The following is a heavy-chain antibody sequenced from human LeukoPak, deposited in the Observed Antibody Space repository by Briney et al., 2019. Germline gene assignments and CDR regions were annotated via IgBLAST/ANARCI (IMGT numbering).Heavy chain of an antibody. CDR1: GFTFSSYW. D-gene: IGHD3-10*01. V-gene: IGHV3-7*01. Sequence: GGSLRLSCAASGFTFSSYWMSWVRQAPGKGLEWVANIKQDGSEKYYVDSVKGRFTISRDNAKNSLYLQLNSLSHEDTAVYYGARLGRVPITMVRGVVPPPAYYYYGMDVWGQGTTVTVSS. CDR3: ARLGRVPITMVRGVVPPPAYYYYGMDV. CDR2: IKQDGSEK. J-gene: IGHJ6*02.